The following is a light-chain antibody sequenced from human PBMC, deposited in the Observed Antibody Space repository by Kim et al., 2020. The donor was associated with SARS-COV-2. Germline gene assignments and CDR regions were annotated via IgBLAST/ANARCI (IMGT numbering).Light chain of an antibody. CDR1: NIGSKS. CDR2: YDS. V-gene: IGLV3-21*04. Sequence: PGKTARITCGGNNIGSKSVHGYQRKPGQAPVLVIYYDSDRPSGIPERFSGSNSGNTATLTISRVEAGDEADYYCQVWDSSSDHPYVFGTGTKVTVL. CDR3: QVWDSSSDHPYV. J-gene: IGLJ1*01.